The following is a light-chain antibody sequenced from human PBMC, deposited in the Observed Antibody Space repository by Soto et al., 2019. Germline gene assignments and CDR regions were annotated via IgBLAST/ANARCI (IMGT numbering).Light chain of an antibody. CDR1: QSVSSN. CDR3: QQFNNWPLT. Sequence: EIVMTQSPATLSVSPGERATLSCRASQSVSSNLAWYQQKPGQAPRLLIYDASTRATGVPARFSGSGSGAEFTLTISSXQSEDFAVYYCQQFNNWPLTFGGGTKVDIK. V-gene: IGKV3-15*01. J-gene: IGKJ4*01. CDR2: DAS.